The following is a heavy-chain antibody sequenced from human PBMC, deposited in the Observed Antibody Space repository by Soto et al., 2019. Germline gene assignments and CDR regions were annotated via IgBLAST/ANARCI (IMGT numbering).Heavy chain of an antibody. Sequence: KPSETLSLTCTVSGGSISSYYWSWIRQPPGKGLEWIGYIYYSGSTNYNPSLKSRVTISVDTSKNQFSLKLSSVTAADTAVYYCARGGRVRYFDWWPLFMDVWGQGTTVTVSS. CDR3: ARGGRVRYFDWWPLFMDV. CDR1: GGSISSYY. CDR2: IYYSGST. V-gene: IGHV4-59*01. D-gene: IGHD3-9*01. J-gene: IGHJ6*02.